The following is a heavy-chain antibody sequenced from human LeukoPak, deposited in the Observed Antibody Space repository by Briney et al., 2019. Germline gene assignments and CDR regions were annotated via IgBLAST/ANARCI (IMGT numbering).Heavy chain of an antibody. V-gene: IGHV3-23*01. CDR3: AKKIRFLEWLFSYFDY. CDR2: ISGSGGST. CDR1: GFTFSSYA. J-gene: IGHJ4*02. Sequence: GGSLRLSCAASGFTFSSYAMSWVRQAPGKGLGWVSAISGSGGSTYYADSVKGRFTISRDNSKNTLYLQMNSLRAEDTAVYYCAKKIRFLEWLFSYFDYWGQGTLVTVSS. D-gene: IGHD3-3*01.